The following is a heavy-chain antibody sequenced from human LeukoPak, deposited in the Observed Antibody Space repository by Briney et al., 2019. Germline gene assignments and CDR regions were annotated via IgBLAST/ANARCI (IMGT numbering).Heavy chain of an antibody. J-gene: IGHJ4*02. CDR3: TRQTYDILTGYYTFDY. V-gene: IGHV3-73*01. CDR1: GFTFSGSA. D-gene: IGHD3-9*01. Sequence: GGSLRLSCAASGFTFSGSAMHWVRQASGKGLEWVGRIRSKTNSYATAYAASVKGRFTISRDDSKNTAYLQMNSLKTEDTAVYYCTRQTYDILTGYYTFDYWGQGTLGTVS. CDR2: IRSKTNSYAT.